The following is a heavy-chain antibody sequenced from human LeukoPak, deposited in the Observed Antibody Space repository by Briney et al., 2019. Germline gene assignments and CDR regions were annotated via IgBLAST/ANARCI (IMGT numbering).Heavy chain of an antibody. V-gene: IGHV1-2*02. CDR3: ARDPPLYYYDSSGFAFDI. CDR2: INPNSGGT. Sequence: ASVKVSCKASGYTFTGYYMHWVRQAPGQGLEWMGWINPNSGGTNYAQKFQCRVTMTRDTSISTAYMELSRLRSDDTAVYYCARDPPLYYYDSSGFAFDIWGQGTMVTVSS. J-gene: IGHJ3*02. CDR1: GYTFTGYY. D-gene: IGHD3-22*01.